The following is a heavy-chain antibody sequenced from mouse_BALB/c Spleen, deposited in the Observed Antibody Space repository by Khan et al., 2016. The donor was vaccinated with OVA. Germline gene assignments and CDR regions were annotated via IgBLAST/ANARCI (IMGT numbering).Heavy chain of an antibody. J-gene: IGHJ3*01. CDR2: ISSGGDNT. CDR3: ARSNYGTFAY. Sequence: EVELVESGGGLVKPGGSLKLSCAASGFTFSSFSMSWVRQTPEKRLEWVATISSGGDNTFYSDSVKGRFTISRDNAKNNLYLQMSSLRSEDTALYYCARSNYGTFAYWGQGTLVTVSA. V-gene: IGHV5-9*03. D-gene: IGHD2-1*01. CDR1: GFTFSSFS.